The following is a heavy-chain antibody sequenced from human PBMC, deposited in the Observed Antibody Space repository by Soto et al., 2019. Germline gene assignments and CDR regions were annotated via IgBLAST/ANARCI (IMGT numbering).Heavy chain of an antibody. CDR3: ARGISGGRHFDY. Sequence: QVQLQESGPGLVKPSGTLSLTCAVSGGSISSSNWWSWVRQPPGKGLGWIGEIYHSGSTNYNPSLKRRFTISVDKSKNQFPLKLSSVTAADTAVYYCARGISGGRHFDYWGQGTLVTVSS. V-gene: IGHV4-4*02. J-gene: IGHJ4*02. D-gene: IGHD2-15*01. CDR2: IYHSGST. CDR1: GGSISSSNW.